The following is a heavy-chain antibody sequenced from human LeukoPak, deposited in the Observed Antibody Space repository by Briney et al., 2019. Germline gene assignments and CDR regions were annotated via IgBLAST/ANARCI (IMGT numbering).Heavy chain of an antibody. CDR1: GFTFSGYA. Sequence: GGSLRLSCAASGFTFSGYAMSWVRQAPGKGREWVSVISGRGDNTYYADPVNGRFTSSSENSKNTLRLQMNSLRDEDTAVYYCAKRVQGNTGPFHCWGQGTLASVSS. CDR3: AKRVQGNTGPFHC. CDR2: ISGRGDNT. J-gene: IGHJ4*02. D-gene: IGHD4-23*01. V-gene: IGHV3-23*01.